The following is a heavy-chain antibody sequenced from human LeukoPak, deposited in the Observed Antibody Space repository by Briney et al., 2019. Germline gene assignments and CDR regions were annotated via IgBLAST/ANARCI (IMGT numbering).Heavy chain of an antibody. Sequence: PSETLSLTCTVSGGSISSSSYYWGWIRQPPGKGLEWIGSIYYTGSTHYNPSLKSRVTISVDTSKNQFSLKLSSVAAADTAVYYCARGPLYCSSTSCYARGYYYYGMDVWGQGTTVTVSS. J-gene: IGHJ6*02. CDR2: IYYTGST. CDR1: GGSISSSSYY. CDR3: ARGPLYCSSTSCYARGYYYYGMDV. D-gene: IGHD2-2*01. V-gene: IGHV4-39*07.